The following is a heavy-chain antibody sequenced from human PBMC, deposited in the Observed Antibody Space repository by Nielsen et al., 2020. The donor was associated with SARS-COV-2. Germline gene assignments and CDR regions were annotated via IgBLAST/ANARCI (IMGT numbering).Heavy chain of an antibody. V-gene: IGHV3-48*02. Sequence: GESLKISCAASGFTFSSYGMNWVRQAPGKGLEWVSYISSSSNTIYYADSVKGRFTISRDNAKNSLYLQMNSLRDEDTAVYYCASQGGELSYSNYDYYYYYYMDVWGKGTTVTVSS. J-gene: IGHJ6*03. CDR3: ASQGGELSYSNYDYYYYYYMDV. D-gene: IGHD4-11*01. CDR1: GFTFSSYG. CDR2: ISSSSNTI.